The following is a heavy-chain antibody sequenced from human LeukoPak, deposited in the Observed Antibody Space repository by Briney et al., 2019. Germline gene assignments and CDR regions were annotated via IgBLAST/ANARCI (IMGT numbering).Heavy chain of an antibody. Sequence: SETLSLTRTVSGGSLSSFYLSWLRPPPGKGLEWWGYIYYSGSTKYNPSLKSRVTISVDTSKNQPSLKLSPVTAADTAVYYCARSDHFYGSGSPDNVDIWGQGTMVTVSS. D-gene: IGHD3-10*01. J-gene: IGHJ3*02. V-gene: IGHV4-59*08. CDR2: IYYSGST. CDR3: ARSDHFYGSGSPDNVDI. CDR1: GGSLSSFY.